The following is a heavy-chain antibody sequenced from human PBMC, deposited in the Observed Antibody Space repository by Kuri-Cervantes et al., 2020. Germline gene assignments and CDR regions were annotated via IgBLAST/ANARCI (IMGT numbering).Heavy chain of an antibody. J-gene: IGHJ6*02. V-gene: IGHV3-30-3*01. CDR1: GFIFSDHY. CDR3: ARVRVGSVLRYFGGMDV. Sequence: GESLKISCAASGFIFSDHYMDWVRQAPGKGLEWVAVISYDGSNKYYADSVKGRFTISRDNAKNTLYLQMSSLRAEDTAVYYCARVRVGSVLRYFGGMDVWGQGTTVTVSS. D-gene: IGHD3-9*01. CDR2: ISYDGSNK.